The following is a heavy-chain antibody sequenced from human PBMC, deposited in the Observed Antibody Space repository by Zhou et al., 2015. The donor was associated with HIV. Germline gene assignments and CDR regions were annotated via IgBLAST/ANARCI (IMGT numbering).Heavy chain of an antibody. V-gene: IGHV1-69*06. Sequence: QVQLVQSGAEVKKPGSSVKVSCKASGGTFSSYAISWVRQAPGQGLEWMGGIIPIFGTANYAQKFQGRVTITADKSTSTAYMELSSLRSEDTAVYYCARDSSEVELPHFDYYYGMDVWGQGTTVTVSS. CDR1: GGTFSSYA. CDR2: IIPIFGTA. CDR3: ARDSSEVELPHFDYYYGMDV. D-gene: IGHD1-26*01. J-gene: IGHJ6*02.